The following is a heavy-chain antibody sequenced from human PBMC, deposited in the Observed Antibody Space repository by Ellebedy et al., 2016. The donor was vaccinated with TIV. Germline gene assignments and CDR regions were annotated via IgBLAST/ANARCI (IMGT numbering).Heavy chain of an antibody. J-gene: IGHJ5*01. V-gene: IGHV1-24*01. Sequence: ASVKVSCKVSGYTLTELSIHWVRQAPGKGLEWMGGFDPEDGETIYAQKFQGRVTMTRDTSTSTVYMELSSLRSEDTAVYYCARDYPSKFTGFAFWGQGTLVTVSS. CDR3: ARDYPSKFTGFAF. CDR2: FDPEDGET. CDR1: GYTLTELS.